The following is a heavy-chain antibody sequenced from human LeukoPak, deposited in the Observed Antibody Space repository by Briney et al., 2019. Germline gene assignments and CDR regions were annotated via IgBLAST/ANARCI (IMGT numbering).Heavy chain of an antibody. J-gene: IGHJ5*02. D-gene: IGHD2-2*01. CDR2: FDPEDGET. V-gene: IGHV1-24*01. CDR1: GYSLTELS. CDR3: AMEKYHLLSNWLYP. Sequence: ASVKVSCKVSGYSLTELSMHWVRQAPGKGLEWMGSFDPEDGETIYAQKFQGRVTMTEDTSTDTAYMELSSLRSDDTAVYYCAMEKYHLLSNWLYPWGQGTLVTVSS.